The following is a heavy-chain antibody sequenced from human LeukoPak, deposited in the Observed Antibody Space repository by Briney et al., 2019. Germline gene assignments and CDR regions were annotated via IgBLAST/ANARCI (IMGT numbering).Heavy chain of an antibody. CDR1: GYTLTELS. Sequence: ASVKVSCKVSGYTLTELSMHWVRQAPGKGLEWMGGFDPEDGETIYPQKFQGRVTMTEDTPTDTAYMELSSLRSEDTAVYYCATYHSSIWTTEYFHHWGQGTLVTVSS. CDR2: FDPEDGET. CDR3: ATYHSSIWTTEYFHH. D-gene: IGHD6-13*01. J-gene: IGHJ1*01. V-gene: IGHV1-24*01.